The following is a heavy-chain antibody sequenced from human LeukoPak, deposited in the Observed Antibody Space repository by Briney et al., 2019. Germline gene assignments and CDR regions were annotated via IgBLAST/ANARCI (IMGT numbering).Heavy chain of an antibody. CDR2: ICSSGIT. V-gene: IGHV4-59*01. Sequence: SSETLSLTCTVSGGSISSYCWNWIRQPPGKGLECIGYICSSGITNYNPSLKSRVTISVDTSKNQFSLKLSSVTAADTAVYYCATFPAEYFQHWGQGTLVTVSS. J-gene: IGHJ1*01. CDR3: ATFPAEYFQH. CDR1: GGSISSYC.